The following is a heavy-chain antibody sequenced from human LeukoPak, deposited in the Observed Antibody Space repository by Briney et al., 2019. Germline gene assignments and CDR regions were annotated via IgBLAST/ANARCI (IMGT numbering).Heavy chain of an antibody. CDR1: GATFSSYA. Sequence: SVKVSCKASGATFSSYAISCVRQAPGQGLEWMGGIVPIFGTANHAQKFQGRVTITTDESTSTAYMELSSLRSEDSAVYYCARGTNDGYFDYWGQGTLVTVSS. V-gene: IGHV1-69*05. D-gene: IGHD1/OR15-1a*01. CDR2: IVPIFGTA. J-gene: IGHJ4*02. CDR3: ARGTNDGYFDY.